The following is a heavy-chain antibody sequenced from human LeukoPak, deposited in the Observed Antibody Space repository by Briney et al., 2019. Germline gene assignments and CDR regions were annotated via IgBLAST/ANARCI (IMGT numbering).Heavy chain of an antibody. Sequence: PGRSLRLSCAASGFTFSSYGMHWVRQAPGKGLEWVAVISYDGSNKYYADSVKGRFTISRDNSKNTLYLQMNSLRAEDTAVYYCAKEQGSEHYYYYGMDVWGQGTTVTVSS. CDR3: AKEQGSEHYYYYGMDV. CDR2: ISYDGSNK. V-gene: IGHV3-30*18. CDR1: GFTFSSYG. J-gene: IGHJ6*02. D-gene: IGHD3-10*01.